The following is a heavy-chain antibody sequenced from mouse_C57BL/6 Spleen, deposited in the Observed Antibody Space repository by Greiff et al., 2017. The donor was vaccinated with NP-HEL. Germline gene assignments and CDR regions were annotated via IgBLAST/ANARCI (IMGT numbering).Heavy chain of an antibody. D-gene: IGHD1-1*01. CDR2: IDPNSGGT. Sequence: QVQLKQPGAELVKPGASVKLSCKASGYTFTSYWMHWVKQRPGRGLEWIGRIDPNSGGTKYNEKFKSKATLTVDKPSSTAYMQLSSLTSEDSAVYYCAGGYYGSRGYYYAMDYWGQGTSVTVSS. CDR1: GYTFTSYW. V-gene: IGHV1-72*01. J-gene: IGHJ4*01. CDR3: AGGYYGSRGYYYAMDY.